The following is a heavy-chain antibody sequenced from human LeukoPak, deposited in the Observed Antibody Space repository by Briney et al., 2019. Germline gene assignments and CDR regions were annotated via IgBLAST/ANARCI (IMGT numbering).Heavy chain of an antibody. V-gene: IGHV1-69*05. J-gene: IGHJ6*03. CDR1: GYTFTSYG. CDR3: ARVRVDYYYYYMDV. CDR2: IIPIFGTA. Sequence: ASVKVSCKTSGYTFTSYGLYWVRQAPGQGLEWMGGIIPIFGTANYAQKFQGRVTITTDESTSTAYMELSSLRSEDTAVYYCARVRVDYYYYYMDVWGKGTTVTVSS.